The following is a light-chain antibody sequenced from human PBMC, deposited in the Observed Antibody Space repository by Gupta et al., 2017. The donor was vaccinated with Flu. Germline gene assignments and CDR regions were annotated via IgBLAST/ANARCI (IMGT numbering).Light chain of an antibody. J-gene: IGKJ3*01. V-gene: IGKV1-5*03. Sequence: PSTLSSSVGDRVTITSRASQKIISCLSWYQQKTPKAPPLLIYNASTLQSGGPSRCSGSGSGTKFILPISSLQADDDSTEYCQQYKGYWVTFGPGTKVEIK. CDR1: QKIISC. CDR2: NAS. CDR3: QQYKGYWVT.